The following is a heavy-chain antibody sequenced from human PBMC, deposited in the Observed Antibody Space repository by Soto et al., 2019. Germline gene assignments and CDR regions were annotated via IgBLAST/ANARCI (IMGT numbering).Heavy chain of an antibody. V-gene: IGHV6-1*01. J-gene: IGHJ5*02. CDR2: TYYRSKWSY. D-gene: IGHD6-19*01. CDR3: ARETGTQSESGWSTRWFDP. CDR1: GDSVSSNSAA. Sequence: PSQTLSLTCVISGDSVSSNSAAWNWIRQSPLRSLEWLGRTYYRSKWSYDYALSVKSRMTINPDTSKNQFSLQLNSVTPEDSAVYYCARETGTQSESGWSTRWFDPWGQGTLVTVSS.